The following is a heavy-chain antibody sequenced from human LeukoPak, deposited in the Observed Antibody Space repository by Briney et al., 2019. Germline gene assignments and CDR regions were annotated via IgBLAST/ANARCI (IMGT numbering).Heavy chain of an antibody. J-gene: IGHJ4*02. CDR3: AREFVGGPYYFDY. V-gene: IGHV4-31*03. Sequence: SQTLSLTCTVSGGSISSGGYYWSWIRQHPGKGLEWIGYIYYSGGTYYNPSLKSRVTISVDTSKNQFSLKLSSVTAADTAVYYCAREFVGGPYYFDYWGQGTLVTVSS. CDR1: GGSISSGGYY. CDR2: IYYSGGT. D-gene: IGHD1-26*01.